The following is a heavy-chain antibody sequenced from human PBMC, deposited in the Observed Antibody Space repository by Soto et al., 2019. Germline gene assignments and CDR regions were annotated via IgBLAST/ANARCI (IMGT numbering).Heavy chain of an antibody. CDR2: IYWNDDK. CDR3: AHTWGLPFDY. Sequence: QITLKESGPTLVEPIRTLTLTCTYSGFSLRTTGVGVGWIRQPPGKALEWPGIIYWNDDKRYSPSLKNRFTLTSDISKSQVVLTMTNMDPVDTATYYCAHTWGLPFDYWGQGTLVIVSS. J-gene: IGHJ4*02. V-gene: IGHV2-5*01. CDR1: GFSLRTTGVG. D-gene: IGHD3-16*01.